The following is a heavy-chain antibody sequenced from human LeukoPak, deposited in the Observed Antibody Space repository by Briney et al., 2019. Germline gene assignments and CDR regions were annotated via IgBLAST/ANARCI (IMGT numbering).Heavy chain of an antibody. CDR2: IYPGDSDT. CDR1: GYSFTSYW. J-gene: IGHJ3*02. D-gene: IGHD4-23*01. V-gene: IGHV5-51*01. CDR3: ARRPYYGGKPGAFDI. Sequence: GESLKISCKGSGYSFTSYWIGWVRQMPGKGLEWMGIIYPGDSDTRYSPSCQGQVTISADKSISTAYLQWSSLKASDTAMYYCARRPYYGGKPGAFDIWGQGTMVTVSS.